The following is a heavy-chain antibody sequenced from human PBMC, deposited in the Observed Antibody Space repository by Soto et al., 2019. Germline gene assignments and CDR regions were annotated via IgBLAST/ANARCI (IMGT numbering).Heavy chain of an antibody. Sequence: SETLSLTCTFSGGSVSSGSYYWTWIRQPPGKGLEWIGYIHYSGTTSFFPSYNPSLRSRVTISEDTSKNQFSLKLLSVTTADTAVYFCAAGEASSRNLAPYYLDFWGQGTLVTVSS. CDR1: GGSVSSGSYY. CDR3: AAGEASSRNLAPYYLDF. CDR2: IHYSGTT. J-gene: IGHJ4*02. D-gene: IGHD6-13*01. V-gene: IGHV4-61*01.